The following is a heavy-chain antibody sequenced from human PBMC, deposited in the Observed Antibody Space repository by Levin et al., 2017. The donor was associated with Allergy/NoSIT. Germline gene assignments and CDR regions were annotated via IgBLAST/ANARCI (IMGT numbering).Heavy chain of an antibody. CDR3: ARGRGGYYESALDY. CDR1: GGSFSGYY. V-gene: IGHV4-34*01. CDR2: INHSGST. J-gene: IGHJ4*02. Sequence: PSETLSLTCAIYGGSFSGYYWSWIRQPPGKGLEWIGEINHSGSTIYNPSLKSRVTISVDTSKNQFPLKLTSVTAADTAVYYCARGRGGYYESALDYWGQGTLVTVSS. D-gene: IGHD3-22*01.